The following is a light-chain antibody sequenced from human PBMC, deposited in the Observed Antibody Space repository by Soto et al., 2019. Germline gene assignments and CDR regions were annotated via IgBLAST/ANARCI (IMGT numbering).Light chain of an antibody. Sequence: QSALTQPTSVSGSPGQSITISCTGTSSDVGGCNYVSWYQQHPGKAPKLMIYDVTNRPSGLSNRGSGSKSGNTASLTISGLQAEDEADYYCSSCTSSNTHVVFGGGTKLTVL. V-gene: IGLV2-14*03. J-gene: IGLJ2*01. CDR2: DVT. CDR3: SSCTSSNTHVV. CDR1: SSDVGGCNY.